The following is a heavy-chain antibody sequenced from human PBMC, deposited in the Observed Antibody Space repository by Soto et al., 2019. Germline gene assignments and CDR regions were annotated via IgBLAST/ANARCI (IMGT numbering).Heavy chain of an antibody. J-gene: IGHJ3*02. CDR3: ARECSGGSCYGTGGDAFDI. V-gene: IGHV1-2*04. D-gene: IGHD2-15*01. CDR2: INPNSGGT. Sequence: ASVKVSCKASGYTFTGYYMHWVRQAPGQGLEWMGWINPNSGGTNYAQKFQGWVTMTRDTSISTAYMELSRLRSDDTAVYYCARECSGGSCYGTGGDAFDIWGQGTMVPVSS. CDR1: GYTFTGYY.